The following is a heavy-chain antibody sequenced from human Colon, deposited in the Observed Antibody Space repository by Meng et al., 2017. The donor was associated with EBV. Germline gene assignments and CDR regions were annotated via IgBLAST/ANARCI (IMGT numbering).Heavy chain of an antibody. CDR1: GGSIGSGNCY. CDR3: ASFDHIPRRNYFDY. Sequence: QREGQGPGRVGPYRTRSLNRIVAGGSIGSGNCYWSWIRQPPGKGLEWIGYIHHSGSAYYNPSLKSQVSISVDTSKSQFSLNLNSMTAADTAVYYCASFDHIPRRNYFDYWGQGTLVTVSS. CDR2: IHHSGSA. V-gene: IGHV4-30-4*01. D-gene: IGHD2-21*01. J-gene: IGHJ4*02.